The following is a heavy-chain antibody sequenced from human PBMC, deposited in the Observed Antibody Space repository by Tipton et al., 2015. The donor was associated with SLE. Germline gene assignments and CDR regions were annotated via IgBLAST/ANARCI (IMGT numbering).Heavy chain of an antibody. CDR3: ARDPRARTYYDSSGYGYYFDY. CDR2: ISYDGSNK. V-gene: IGHV3-30*19. Sequence: SLRLSCAASGFTFSGFGMHWVRQAPGKGLEWVAVISYDGSNKYYADSVKGRFTISRDNSKNTLYLQMNSLRTEDTAVYYCARDPRARTYYDSSGYGYYFDYWGQGTLVTVSS. D-gene: IGHD3-22*01. CDR1: GFTFSGFG. J-gene: IGHJ4*02.